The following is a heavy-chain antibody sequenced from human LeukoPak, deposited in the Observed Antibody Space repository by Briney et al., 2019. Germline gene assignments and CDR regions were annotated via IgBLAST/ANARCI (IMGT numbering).Heavy chain of an antibody. Sequence: GASVKVSCKASGYTFTSYGISWVRQAPGQGLEWMGWISAYNGNTNYAQKLQGRVTMTTDTSTSTAYMELRSLRSDDTAVYYCATRGISSGWYSDFDYWGQGTLVTVSS. CDR2: ISAYNGNT. J-gene: IGHJ4*02. V-gene: IGHV1-18*01. CDR1: GYTFTSYG. CDR3: ATRGISSGWYSDFDY. D-gene: IGHD6-19*01.